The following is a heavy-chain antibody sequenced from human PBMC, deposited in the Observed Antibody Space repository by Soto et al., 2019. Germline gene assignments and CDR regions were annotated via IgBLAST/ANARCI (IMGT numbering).Heavy chain of an antibody. V-gene: IGHV3-74*01. D-gene: IGHD3-10*01. Sequence: GGSLRLSCETSGFIFSMYWMHWVRQVPGKGPQWVARITDDGSTTYYAASVEGRFTISRGRAKSALYLQMTSLRADDTAVYYCTRGPRPTSIGTGAFWGQGTLVTVS. CDR1: GFIFSMYW. CDR3: TRGPRPTSIGTGAF. CDR2: ITDDGSTT. J-gene: IGHJ4*02.